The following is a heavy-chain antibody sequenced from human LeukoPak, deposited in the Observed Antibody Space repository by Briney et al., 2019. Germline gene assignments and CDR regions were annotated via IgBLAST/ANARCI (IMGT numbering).Heavy chain of an antibody. J-gene: IGHJ5*02. CDR3: ARENVAAAGTGGEVDP. Sequence: ASVKVSCKASGYTFTSYDINWVRQATGQGLEWMGWMNPNSGNTGYAQKFQGRVTMTRNTSISTAYMELSSLRSEDTAVYYCARENVAAAGTGGEVDPWGQGTLVTVSS. CDR2: MNPNSGNT. D-gene: IGHD6-13*01. CDR1: GYTFTSYD. V-gene: IGHV1-8*01.